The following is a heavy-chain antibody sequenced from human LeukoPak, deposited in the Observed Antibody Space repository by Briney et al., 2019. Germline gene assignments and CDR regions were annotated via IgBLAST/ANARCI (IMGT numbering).Heavy chain of an antibody. D-gene: IGHD3-22*01. V-gene: IGHV3-9*01. J-gene: IGHJ4*02. CDR2: ISWNSGRM. CDR1: GFTFDDYA. CDR3: AKDTSGYYDSSGYYFDY. Sequence: SLKISCAASGFTFDDYAMHWVRQAPGKGLEWVSGISWNSGRMGYADSVKGRFTISRDNAKNSLYLQMNSLRVEDTALYYCAKDTSGYYDSSGYYFDYWGQGTLVTVSS.